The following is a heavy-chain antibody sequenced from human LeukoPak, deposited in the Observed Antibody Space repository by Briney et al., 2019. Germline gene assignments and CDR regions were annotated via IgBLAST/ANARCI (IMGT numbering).Heavy chain of an antibody. D-gene: IGHD3-22*01. J-gene: IGHJ4*02. V-gene: IGHV3-30*04. CDR3: ARDRPFYDSSGYPVDY. Sequence: GRSLRLSCAASGFTFSIYAMHWVRQAPGKGLEWVAVISYDGSKKYYADSVKGRFTISRDNSQNTLYLQMNSLRAEDTAVYSCARDRPFYDSSGYPVDYWGQGTLVTVSS. CDR1: GFTFSIYA. CDR2: ISYDGSKK.